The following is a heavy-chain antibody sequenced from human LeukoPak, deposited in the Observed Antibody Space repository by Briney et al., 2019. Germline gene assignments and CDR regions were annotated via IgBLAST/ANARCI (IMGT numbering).Heavy chain of an antibody. CDR2: ISVYNGHT. D-gene: IGHD3-22*01. CDR3: ARGENFYDSSAYYQGDACDI. Sequence: ASVKVSCKASGYTFTNYGISWVRQAPGQGLEWMAWISVYNGHTNYAQNFQGRVSMTTDTSTNTAYMELSRLRSDDTAVYYCARGENFYDSSAYYQGDACDIWGQGTMVTVSS. J-gene: IGHJ3*02. CDR1: GYTFTNYG. V-gene: IGHV1-18*01.